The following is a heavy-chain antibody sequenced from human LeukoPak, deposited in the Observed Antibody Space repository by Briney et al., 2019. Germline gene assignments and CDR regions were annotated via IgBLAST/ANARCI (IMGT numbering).Heavy chain of an antibody. Sequence: SETLSLTCTVSGGSISGHYWSWIWQPPGKGLEWIGYIYYSGTTNYNSSLESRLTISLDTSKNQFSLKLTSVTAADTAVYSCARGGGPDAFDIWGQGTMVSVS. CDR3: ARGGGPDAFDI. V-gene: IGHV4-59*11. CDR2: IYYSGTT. CDR1: GGSISGHY. J-gene: IGHJ3*02. D-gene: IGHD6-25*01.